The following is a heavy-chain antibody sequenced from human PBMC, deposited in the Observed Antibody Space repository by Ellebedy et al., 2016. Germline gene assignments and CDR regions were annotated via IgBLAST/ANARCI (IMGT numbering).Heavy chain of an antibody. J-gene: IGHJ6*02. D-gene: IGHD2-8*01. Sequence: SETLSLXXTVFDDSVSSDNYWGWFRPSPGKGLEWIGSIYHSGSTHYNPSLKSRVTISVDTSKNQFSLKLNSVTAADTAVYYCARDYGTSGSYYYYYGMDVWGQGTTVTVS. CDR2: IYHSGST. V-gene: IGHV4-38-2*02. CDR3: ARDYGTSGSYYYYYGMDV. CDR1: DDSVSSDNY.